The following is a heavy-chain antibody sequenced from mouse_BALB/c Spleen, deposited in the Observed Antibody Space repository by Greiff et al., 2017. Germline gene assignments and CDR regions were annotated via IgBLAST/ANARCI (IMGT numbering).Heavy chain of an antibody. J-gene: IGHJ1*01. D-gene: IGHD1-1*01. CDR2: ISYSGST. CDR1: GDSITSGY. V-gene: IGHV3-8*02. CDR3: ARGATVVEDWYFDV. Sequence: ESGPSLVKPSQTLSLTCSVTGDSITSGYWNWIRKFPGNKLEYMGYISYSGSTYYNPSLKSRISITRDTSKNQYYLQLNSVTTEDTATYYCARGATVVEDWYFDVWGAGTTVTVSS.